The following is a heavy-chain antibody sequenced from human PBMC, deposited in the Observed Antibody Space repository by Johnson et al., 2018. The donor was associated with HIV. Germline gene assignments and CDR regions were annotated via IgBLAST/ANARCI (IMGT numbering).Heavy chain of an antibody. CDR3: ARAYNYPI. Sequence: QVQLVESGGGVVQPGRSLRLSCAASGFTFSSYGMHWVRQAPGKGLEWVSTISGSGGTTYYADSVKGRFTISRDNFKNTLFLQMNSLRVEDTAVYYCARAYNYPIWGQGTMLTVSS. V-gene: IGHV3-NL1*01. CDR1: GFTFSSYG. CDR2: ISGSGGTT. D-gene: IGHD1-1*01. J-gene: IGHJ3*02.